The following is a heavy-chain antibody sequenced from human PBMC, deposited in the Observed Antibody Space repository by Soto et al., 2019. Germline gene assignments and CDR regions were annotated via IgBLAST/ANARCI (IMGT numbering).Heavy chain of an antibody. CDR2: ISSSDGNT. Sequence: EVQLLESGGGLVQPGGSLRLSCAASGFTFSSYAMTWVRQAPEKGLEWLSSISSSDGNTYYADSVKGRFSISRDNSKNTLYLPMNSLRAEDTAVYYCAKAGYGSGTYRHNDYWGQGTLVTVSS. D-gene: IGHD3-10*01. J-gene: IGHJ4*02. V-gene: IGHV3-23*01. CDR3: AKAGYGSGTYRHNDY. CDR1: GFTFSSYA.